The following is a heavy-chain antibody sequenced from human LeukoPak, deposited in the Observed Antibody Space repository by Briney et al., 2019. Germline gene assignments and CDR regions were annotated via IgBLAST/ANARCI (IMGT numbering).Heavy chain of an antibody. J-gene: IGHJ6*03. CDR2: IYYSGST. Sequence: PSETLSLTCTVSGGSISSSSYYWGWIRQPPGKGLEWIGSIYYSGSTYYNPSLKSRVTISVDTSKNQFSLKLSSVTAADTAVYYCARGNRNWNDPYYMDVWGKGTTVTISS. CDR1: GGSISSSSYY. CDR3: ARGNRNWNDPYYMDV. V-gene: IGHV4-39*07. D-gene: IGHD1-1*01.